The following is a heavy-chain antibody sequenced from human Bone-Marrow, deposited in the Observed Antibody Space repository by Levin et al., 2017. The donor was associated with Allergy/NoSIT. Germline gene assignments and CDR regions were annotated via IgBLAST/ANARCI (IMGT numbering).Heavy chain of an antibody. CDR2: INTNTGNP. CDR3: ARERKKTEAYDI. Sequence: GESLKISCKASGYIFTYYAMNWIRQAPGQGPEWMGWINTNTGNPTYAQGFTGRFVFSVDTSVSTAYLQITTLKADDTAMYYCARERKKTEAYDIWGQGTMVRVSS. D-gene: IGHD1-14*01. CDR1: GYIFTYYA. V-gene: IGHV7-4-1*02. J-gene: IGHJ3*02.